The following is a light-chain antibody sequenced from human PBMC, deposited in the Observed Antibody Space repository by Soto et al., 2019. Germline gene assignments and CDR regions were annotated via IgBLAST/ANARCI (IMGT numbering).Light chain of an antibody. CDR3: KQYGSSPKT. Sequence: VLTQSPGTLSLSPGERATLSCRASQSVSSSYLAWYQQKPGQAPRLLIYGASSRATGIADRFSGSGSGTDFTLTISILEPADFAVYYCKQYGSSPKTFGQGTKVDIK. CDR2: GAS. J-gene: IGKJ1*01. V-gene: IGKV3-20*01. CDR1: QSVSSSY.